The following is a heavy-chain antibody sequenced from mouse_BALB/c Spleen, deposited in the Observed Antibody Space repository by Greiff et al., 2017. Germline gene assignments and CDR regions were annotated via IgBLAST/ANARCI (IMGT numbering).Heavy chain of an antibody. V-gene: IGHV2-2-2*01. CDR2: IWSGGST. CDR1: GFSLTSYG. D-gene: IGHD1-1*01. J-gene: IGHJ4*01. Sequence: QVQLQQSGPGLVQPSQSLSITCTVSGFSLTSYGVHWVRQSPGKGLEWLGVIWSGGSTDYNAAFISRLSISKDNSKSQVFFKMNSLQADDTAIYYCVRNNYYPYAMDYWGQGTSVTVSS. CDR3: VRNNYYPYAMDY.